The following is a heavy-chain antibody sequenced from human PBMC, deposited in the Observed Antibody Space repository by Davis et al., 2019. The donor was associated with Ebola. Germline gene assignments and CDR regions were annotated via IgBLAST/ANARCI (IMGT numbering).Heavy chain of an antibody. J-gene: IGHJ4*02. CDR3: AKAFDYFDTAGPFDK. CDR2: IRYDGSNK. V-gene: IGHV3-30*02. Sequence: GGSLRLSCVASGITFTAGCMHWVRQAPAKGLEWVAFIRYDGSNKFYADSVKGRFTISRDNSKNTLFLQMNSLRTEDTAVYYSAKAFDYFDTAGPFDKWGQGTLVTVSS. D-gene: IGHD3-22*01. CDR1: GITFTAGC.